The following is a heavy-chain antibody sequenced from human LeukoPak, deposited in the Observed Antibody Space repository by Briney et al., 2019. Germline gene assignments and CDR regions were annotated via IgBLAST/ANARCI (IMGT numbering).Heavy chain of an antibody. CDR3: ARGKWTNCGGDCYLYYFDY. D-gene: IGHD2-21*01. CDR2: INPSGGST. Sequence: KPGASVKVSCKASGYTFTSYYMHWVRQAPGQGLEWMGIINPSGGSTSYAQKFQGRVTMTRDTSTSTVYMELSSLRSEDTAVYYCARGKWTNCGGDCYLYYFDYWGQGTLVTVSS. J-gene: IGHJ4*02. V-gene: IGHV1-46*01. CDR1: GYTFTSYY.